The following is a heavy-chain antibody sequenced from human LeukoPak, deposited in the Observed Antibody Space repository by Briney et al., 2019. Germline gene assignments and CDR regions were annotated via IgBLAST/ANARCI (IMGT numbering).Heavy chain of an antibody. CDR1: GYSFTSYW. J-gene: IGHJ5*02. D-gene: IGHD3-10*01. Sequence: GESLKISCKGSGYSFTSYWIGWVRQMPGKGLEWMGIIFPADSDTRYSPSFQGQVTISADKSITTAYLQWGSLKASDSAMYYCARLTMVRGVRYFDPWGQGTLVTVSS. V-gene: IGHV5-51*01. CDR3: ARLTMVRGVRYFDP. CDR2: IFPADSDT.